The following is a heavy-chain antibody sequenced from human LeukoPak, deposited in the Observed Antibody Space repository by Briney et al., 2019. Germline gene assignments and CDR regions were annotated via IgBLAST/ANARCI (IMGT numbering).Heavy chain of an antibody. CDR1: GFTLSVYG. V-gene: IGHV3-30-3*01. D-gene: IGHD2-8*02. CDR3: VRDWSLFYV. J-gene: IGHJ3*01. Sequence: GGSLRLFCAASGFTLSVYGMHWARHARGRGYELVTVISIDRSKKNCPVSVTGRLTITQDNSKNTLYLQMNSLCVEDTAVYFCVRDWSLFYVWGQVTMVTVS. CDR2: ISIDRSKK.